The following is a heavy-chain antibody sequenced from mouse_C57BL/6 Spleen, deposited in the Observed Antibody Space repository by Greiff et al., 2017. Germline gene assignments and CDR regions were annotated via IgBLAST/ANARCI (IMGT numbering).Heavy chain of an antibody. CDR1: GYAFSSSW. J-gene: IGHJ4*01. CDR3: ARGRDGGAMDY. Sequence: VKLQQSGPELVKPGASVKISCKASGYAFSSSWMNWVKQRPGKGLEWIGRIYPGDGDTNYNGKFKGKATLTADKSSSTAYMQLSSLTSEDSAVYFCARGRDGGAMDYWGQGTSVTVSS. D-gene: IGHD3-3*01. V-gene: IGHV1-82*01. CDR2: IYPGDGDT.